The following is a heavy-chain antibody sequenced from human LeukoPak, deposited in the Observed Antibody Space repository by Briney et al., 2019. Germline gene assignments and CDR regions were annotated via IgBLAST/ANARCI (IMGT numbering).Heavy chain of an antibody. CDR3: ARQEYCSGGSCYTLFAP. D-gene: IGHD2-15*01. J-gene: IGHJ5*02. CDR2: IYPADSDI. CDR1: GYSINNYW. V-gene: IGHV5-51*01. Sequence: GESLKISCKGSGYSINNYWIGWVRQMPGKGLEWMGIIYPADSDIRYSPSFQGQVTISADKSISTAYLQWSSLKASDTAMYYCARQEYCSGGSCYTLFAPWGQGTLFIVSS.